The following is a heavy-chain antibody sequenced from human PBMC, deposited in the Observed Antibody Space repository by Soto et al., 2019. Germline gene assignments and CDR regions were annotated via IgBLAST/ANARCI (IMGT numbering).Heavy chain of an antibody. V-gene: IGHV1-3*04. D-gene: IGHD2-21*02. Sequence: QVQLVQSGAEVKKPGASVRVSCRTSGYTFTSYAIHWVRQAPGQGLEWMAWSNIGNGNTKYSQKFKGRVTVSKDTSASTAYMELSSLRSEDTAVYYCAIEPLCGGVCYEHGLDPWGQGTLVTVSS. CDR2: SNIGNGNT. CDR3: AIEPLCGGVCYEHGLDP. J-gene: IGHJ5*02. CDR1: GYTFTSYA.